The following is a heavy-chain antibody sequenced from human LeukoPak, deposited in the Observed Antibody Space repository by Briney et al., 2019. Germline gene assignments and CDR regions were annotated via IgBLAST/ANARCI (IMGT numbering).Heavy chain of an antibody. D-gene: IGHD6-19*01. J-gene: IGHJ4*02. CDR2: ISYDGSNK. V-gene: IGHV3-30-3*01. Sequence: PGGSLRLSCAASGFTFSSYAMHWVRQAPGKGLEWVAVISYDGSNKYYADSVKGRFTISRDNSKNTLYLQMNSLRAEDTAVYYCAREPGGWYDRSFDYWGQGTLVTVSS. CDR3: AREPGGWYDRSFDY. CDR1: GFTFSSYA.